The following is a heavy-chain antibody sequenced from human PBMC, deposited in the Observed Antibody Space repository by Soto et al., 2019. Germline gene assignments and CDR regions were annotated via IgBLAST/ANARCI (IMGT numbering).Heavy chain of an antibody. CDR2: MYHSGST. Sequence: PSETLSLTCAVSGGSISSGGYSWSWIRQPPGKGLEWIGYMYHSGSTYYNPSLKSRVTISIDRSKNQFSLKLSSVTAADTAVYYCARVPEYWGQGTLVTVSS. CDR1: GGSISSGGYS. J-gene: IGHJ4*02. V-gene: IGHV4-30-2*01. CDR3: ARVPEY.